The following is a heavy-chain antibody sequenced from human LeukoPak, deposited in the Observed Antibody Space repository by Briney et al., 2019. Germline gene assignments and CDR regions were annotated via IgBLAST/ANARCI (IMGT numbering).Heavy chain of an antibody. CDR2: ISSNGGST. D-gene: IGHD6-19*01. J-gene: IGHJ4*02. CDR1: GFTFSSYA. CDR3: VRFQENRVAGIRYFDY. V-gene: IGHV3-64*01. Sequence: GGSLRLSCAASGFTFSSYAMHWVRQAPGKGLEYVSAISSNGGSTYYANSVKGRFTISRDNSKNTLYLQMGSLRAEDMAVYYCVRFQENRVAGIRYFDYWGQGTLVTVS.